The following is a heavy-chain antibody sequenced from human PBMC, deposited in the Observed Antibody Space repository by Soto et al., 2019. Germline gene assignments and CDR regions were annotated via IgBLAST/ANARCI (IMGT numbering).Heavy chain of an antibody. CDR2: ISAYNGNT. D-gene: IGHD3-22*01. CDR1: AYTFTNYG. J-gene: IGHJ4*02. CDR3: ARDAYYYDSSGFDY. V-gene: IGHV1-18*01. Sequence: ASVKVSCKASAYTFTNYGISWVRQAPGQGLEWMGWISAYNGNTDYAQKLQGRVTMTTDTSTSTAYMELRSLRSDDTAVYYCARDAYYYDSSGFDYWGQGTLVTVSS.